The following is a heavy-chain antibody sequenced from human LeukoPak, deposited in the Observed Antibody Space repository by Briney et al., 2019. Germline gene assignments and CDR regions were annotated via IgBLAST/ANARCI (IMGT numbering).Heavy chain of an antibody. D-gene: IGHD2-2*02. CDR2: IRYDGSNK. Sequence: GGSLRLSCAASGFTFSSYGMHWVRQAPGKGLEWVAFIRYDGSNKYYADSVKGRFTISRDNSKNTLYLQMNSLRAEDTAVYYCAKLAPDCSSTSCYISWGVEGFDYWGQGTLVTVSS. CDR1: GFTFSSYG. V-gene: IGHV3-30*02. CDR3: AKLAPDCSSTSCYISWGVEGFDY. J-gene: IGHJ4*02.